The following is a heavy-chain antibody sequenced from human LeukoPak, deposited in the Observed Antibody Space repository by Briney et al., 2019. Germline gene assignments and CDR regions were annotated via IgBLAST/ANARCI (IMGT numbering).Heavy chain of an antibody. V-gene: IGHV3-30*18. CDR2: ISYDGSNK. J-gene: IGHJ4*02. D-gene: IGHD1-26*01. CDR3: AKVDQTRTSGSYFDY. Sequence: GGSLRLSCAASGFTFSSYGMHWVRQAPGKGLEWVAVISYDGSNKYYADSVKGRFTISRDNSKNTLYLQMNSLRAEDTAVYYCAKVDQTRTSGSYFDYWGQGTLVTVSS. CDR1: GFTFSSYG.